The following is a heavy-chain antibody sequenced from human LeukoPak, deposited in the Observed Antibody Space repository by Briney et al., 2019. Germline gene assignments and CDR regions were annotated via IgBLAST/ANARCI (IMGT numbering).Heavy chain of an antibody. V-gene: IGHV4-4*07. CDR1: GGSMSSYS. CDR3: ARVHWNYDGLAWIDP. D-gene: IGHD1-7*01. CDR2: IYTSGAA. J-gene: IGHJ5*02. Sequence: SETLSLTCTVSGGSMSSYSWNWVRQPAGKGLEWIGRIYTSGAAIYNPSLRSRVTMSIDTSKSQLSLKLTSVTAADTAVYYCARVHWNYDGLAWIDPWGQGALVTVSS.